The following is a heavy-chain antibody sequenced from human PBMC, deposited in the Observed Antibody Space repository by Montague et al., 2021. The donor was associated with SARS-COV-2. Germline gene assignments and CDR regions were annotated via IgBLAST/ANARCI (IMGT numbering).Heavy chain of an antibody. Sequence: TPSLTCSVSSGSINSGGFYWSWIRQPPGKGLEWIGYIYYSGSTYYNPSLESRLTISVDTSKNQFSLNLSSVTAADTAVYYCARSVRGYCNDDSCLARYYYGLDVWAQGTTVTVSS. V-gene: IGHV4-31*03. CDR1: SGSINSGGFY. J-gene: IGHJ6*02. D-gene: IGHD2-15*01. CDR2: IYYSGST. CDR3: ARSVRGYCNDDSCLARYYYGLDV.